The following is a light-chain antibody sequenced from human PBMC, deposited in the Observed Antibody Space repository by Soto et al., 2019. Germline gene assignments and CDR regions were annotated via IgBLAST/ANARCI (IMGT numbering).Light chain of an antibody. V-gene: IGLV2-11*01. CDR2: DVS. CDR3: CSYAGSYTYV. J-gene: IGLJ1*01. CDR1: SSDVGDYNY. Sequence: QSALTQPRSVSGSPGQSVTIPCTGTSSDVGDYNYVSWYQQHPGKAPKVMIYDVSKRPSGVPDRFSGSKSGNTASLTISGLQAEDEADYYCCSYAGSYTYVFGTGTKVTVL.